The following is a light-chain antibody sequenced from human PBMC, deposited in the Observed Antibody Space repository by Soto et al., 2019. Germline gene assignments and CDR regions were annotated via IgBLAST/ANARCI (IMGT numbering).Light chain of an antibody. V-gene: IGKV3-20*01. CDR1: QSVSNNY. CDR2: GAS. J-gene: IGKJ1*01. CDR3: LQYGSSGT. Sequence: ESVLTQSPGTLSLSTGERATLSCRASQSVSNNYLAWYQQKPGQAPRLLIYGASNRATGIPDRFSGSGSGTDFTLTISRLEPEDFAVYYCLQYGSSGTFGQGTKVDIK.